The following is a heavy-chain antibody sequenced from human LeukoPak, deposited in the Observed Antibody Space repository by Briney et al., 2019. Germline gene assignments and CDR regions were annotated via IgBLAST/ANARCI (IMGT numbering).Heavy chain of an antibody. CDR2: IYYSGST. Sequence: SETLSLTCTVSGGSISSYYWSWIRQPPRKGLEWIGYIYYSGSTNYNPSLKSRVTISVDTSKNQFSLKLSSVTAADTAVYYCARFAHDAFDIWGQGTMVTVSS. V-gene: IGHV4-59*08. CDR3: ARFAHDAFDI. CDR1: GGSISSYY. J-gene: IGHJ3*02. D-gene: IGHD2-21*01.